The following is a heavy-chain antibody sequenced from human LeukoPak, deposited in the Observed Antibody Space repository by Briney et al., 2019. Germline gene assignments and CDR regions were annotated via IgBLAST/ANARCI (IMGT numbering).Heavy chain of an antibody. Sequence: SETLSLTCAVYGGSFSGYYWSWIRQPPGKGLEWIGEINHSGSTNYNPSLKSRVTISVDTSKNQFSLKLSSVTAADTAVYYCARVQRYCSSTSCHNWFDPWGHGTLVTVSS. D-gene: IGHD2-2*01. CDR2: INHSGST. J-gene: IGHJ5*02. V-gene: IGHV4-34*01. CDR1: GGSFSGYY. CDR3: ARVQRYCSSTSCHNWFDP.